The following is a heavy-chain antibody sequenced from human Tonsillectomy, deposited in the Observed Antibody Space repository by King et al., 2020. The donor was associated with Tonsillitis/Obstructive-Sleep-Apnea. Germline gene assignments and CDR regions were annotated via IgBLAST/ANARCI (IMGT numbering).Heavy chain of an antibody. CDR1: GFTFSDYW. CDR2: IKQDGGEK. D-gene: IGHD1-26*01. CDR3: SRDKIVGTTLLDY. J-gene: IGHJ4*02. Sequence: VQLVESGGGLVQPGGSLRLSCAASGFTFSDYWMSWVRQAPGKGLEWVANIKQDGGEKYYVDSVNGRLTIYRDNAKNSLCLQMNSLRAEYTDVYYCSRDKIVGTTLLDYWGQGTLVTVSS. V-gene: IGHV3-7*01.